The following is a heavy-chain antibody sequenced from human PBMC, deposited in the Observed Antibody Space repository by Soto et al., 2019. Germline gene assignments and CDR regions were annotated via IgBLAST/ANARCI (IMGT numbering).Heavy chain of an antibody. Sequence: VESLKISCKGSGYSFTSYWISWVRQMPGKGLEWMGIIYPGDSDTRYSPSFQGQVTISADKSISTAYLQWSSLKASDTAMYYCARRNYSNRKLSKHYGMDVWGQGTTVTVSS. D-gene: IGHD4-4*01. CDR2: IYPGDSDT. V-gene: IGHV5-51*01. CDR1: GYSFTSYW. J-gene: IGHJ6*02. CDR3: ARRNYSNRKLSKHYGMDV.